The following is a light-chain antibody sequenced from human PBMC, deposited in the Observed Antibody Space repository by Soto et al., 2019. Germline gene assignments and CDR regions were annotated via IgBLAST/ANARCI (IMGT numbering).Light chain of an antibody. CDR2: RNT. CDR3: QVWDSRV. CDR1: NIEAKN. J-gene: IGLJ3*02. Sequence: SYELTQPLSVSVALGQTARITCGGYNIEAKNVHWYQQRPGQAPVLVIYRNTERPSGIPERFSGSNSGNTATLTIGRAQAGDEADYYCQVWDSRVFGGGTKLTVL. V-gene: IGLV3-9*01.